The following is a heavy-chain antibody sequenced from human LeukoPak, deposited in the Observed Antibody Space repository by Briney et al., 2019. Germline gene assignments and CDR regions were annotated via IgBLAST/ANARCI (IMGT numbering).Heavy chain of an antibody. Sequence: SQTLSLTCTVSGGSISSGSYYWSWIRQPAGKGLEWIGRIYTSGGTNYNPSLKSRVTISVDTSKNQFSLKLSSVTAADTAVYYCAASPRFLERYDAFDIWGQGTMVTVSS. CDR3: AASPRFLERYDAFDI. V-gene: IGHV4-61*02. CDR1: GGSISSGSYY. D-gene: IGHD3-3*01. J-gene: IGHJ3*02. CDR2: IYTSGGT.